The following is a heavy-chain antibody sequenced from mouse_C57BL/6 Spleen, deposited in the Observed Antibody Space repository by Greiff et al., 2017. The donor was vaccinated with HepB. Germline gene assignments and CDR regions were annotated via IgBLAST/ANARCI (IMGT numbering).Heavy chain of an antibody. V-gene: IGHV1-15*01. CDR1: GYTFTDYE. D-gene: IGHD2-4*01. Sequence: VQVVESGAELVRPGASVTLSCKASGYTFTDYEMHWVKQTPVHGLEWIGAIDPETGGTAYNQKFKGKAILTADKSSSTAYMELRSLTSEDSAVYYCTRVDYYGYFDVWGTGTTVTVSS. CDR3: TRVDYYGYFDV. CDR2: IDPETGGT. J-gene: IGHJ1*03.